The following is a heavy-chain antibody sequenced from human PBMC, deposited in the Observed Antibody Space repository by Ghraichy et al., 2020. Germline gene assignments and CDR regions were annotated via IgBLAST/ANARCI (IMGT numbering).Heavy chain of an antibody. CDR1: GFTFRDFV. CDR2: ISTDGGNT. V-gene: IGHV3-64D*06. Sequence: SCSASGFTFRDFVMHWVRQAPGKGLEYVSAISTDGGNTYSADSVKGRFTISRDNSKNTLFLQMSSLRVEDTGVYFCVKEAVSGSGNNYYFYYGMDVWGQGTTVTVSS. J-gene: IGHJ6*02. D-gene: IGHD3-10*01. CDR3: VKEAVSGSGNNYYFYYGMDV.